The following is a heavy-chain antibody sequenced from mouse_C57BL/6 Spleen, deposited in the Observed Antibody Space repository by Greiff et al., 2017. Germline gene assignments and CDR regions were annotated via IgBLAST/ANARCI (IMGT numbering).Heavy chain of an antibody. CDR2: IYPRDGST. Sequence: VQLQQSGPELVKPGASVTLSCKASGYTFTSYDINWVKQRPGQGLEWIGWIYPRDGSTKYNEKFKGKATLTVDTSSSTAYMELHSLTSEDSAVYFCARGGSLYGNYERDYYAMDYWGQGTSVTVSS. D-gene: IGHD2-1*01. CDR3: ARGGSLYGNYERDYYAMDY. V-gene: IGHV1-85*01. CDR1: GYTFTSYD. J-gene: IGHJ4*01.